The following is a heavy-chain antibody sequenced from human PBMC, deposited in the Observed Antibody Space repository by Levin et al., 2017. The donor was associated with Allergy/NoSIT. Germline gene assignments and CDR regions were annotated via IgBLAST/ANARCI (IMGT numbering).Heavy chain of an antibody. CDR2: INPNSGGT. V-gene: IGHV1-2*02. D-gene: IGHD3-10*01. CDR3: ARGGNLWFGELLKGWFDP. Sequence: ASVKVSCKASGYTFTGYYMHWVRQAPGQGLEWMGWINPNSGGTNYAQKFQGRVTMTRDTSISTAYMELSRLRSDDTAVYYCARGGNLWFGELLKGWFDPWGQGTLVTVSS. CDR1: GYTFTGYY. J-gene: IGHJ5*02.